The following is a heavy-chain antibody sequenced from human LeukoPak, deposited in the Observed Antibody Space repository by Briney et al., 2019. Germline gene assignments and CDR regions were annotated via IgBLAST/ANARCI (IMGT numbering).Heavy chain of an antibody. J-gene: IGHJ4*02. D-gene: IGHD3-22*01. Sequence: GGSLRLSCAASGFTFSSYWMIWVRQAPGKGLEWVSYISSSSSTIYYADSVKGRFTISRDNAKNSLYLQMNSLRAEDTAVYYCVRDDDRPDNGLDYWGQGTLVTVSS. CDR2: ISSSSSTI. CDR1: GFTFSSYW. CDR3: VRDDDRPDNGLDY. V-gene: IGHV3-48*01.